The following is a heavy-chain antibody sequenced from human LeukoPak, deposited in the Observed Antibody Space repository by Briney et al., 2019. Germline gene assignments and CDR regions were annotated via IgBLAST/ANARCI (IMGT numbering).Heavy chain of an antibody. CDR2: ITSTSSYV. CDR1: GFTFSTYN. CDR3: ARDPYSGSYGDYYYYYMDV. D-gene: IGHD1-26*01. Sequence: GGSLRLSCEASGFTFSTYNMNWVRQAPGKRLEWVSSITSTSSYVFYADSVKGRFTISRDNAKNSMYLQMNSLRAEHTTVYYCARDPYSGSYGDYYYYYMDVWGKGTTVTISS. J-gene: IGHJ6*03. V-gene: IGHV3-21*01.